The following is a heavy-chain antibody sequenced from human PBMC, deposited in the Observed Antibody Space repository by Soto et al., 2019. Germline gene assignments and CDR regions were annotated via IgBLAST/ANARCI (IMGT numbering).Heavy chain of an antibody. D-gene: IGHD6-13*01. J-gene: IGHJ5*02. V-gene: IGHV1-69*12. Sequence: QVQLVQSGAEVKKPGSSVKVSCKASGGTFSSYAISWVRQAPGQGLEWMGGIIPIFGTANYAQKFQGRVTITADECTSTAYMELSSLRSEDTAVYYCARNEAAAGTGVLAWFDPWGQGTLVTVSS. CDR3: ARNEAAAGTGVLAWFDP. CDR2: IIPIFGTA. CDR1: GGTFSSYA.